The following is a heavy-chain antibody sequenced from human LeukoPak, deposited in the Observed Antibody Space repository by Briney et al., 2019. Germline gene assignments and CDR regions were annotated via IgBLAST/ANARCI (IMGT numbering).Heavy chain of an antibody. Sequence: SETLSLTCIVSGGSVSSYYWTWIRQPPGKGLEWIGYIYNSGSTNYNPSLKSRVTISVDTSKNQFSLKLSSVTAADTAMYYCARDTDSSGHYDSWGQGTLVTVSS. CDR2: IYNSGST. V-gene: IGHV4-59*02. CDR1: GGSVSSYY. CDR3: ARDTDSSGHYDS. J-gene: IGHJ5*01. D-gene: IGHD3-22*01.